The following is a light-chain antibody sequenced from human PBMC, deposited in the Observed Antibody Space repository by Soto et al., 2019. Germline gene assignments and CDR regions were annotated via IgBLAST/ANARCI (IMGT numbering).Light chain of an antibody. CDR3: SSYTSSSTL. CDR1: SSDVGGYNY. Sequence: QSALTQPASVSGSPGQSITISCTGTSSDVGGYNYVSWYQQHPGKAPKLMIYDVSNRPSGVSNRFSGSKSGNTASLTISGLHAEDEADYYSSSYTSSSTLFGGGTKLTVL. CDR2: DVS. J-gene: IGLJ2*01. V-gene: IGLV2-14*01.